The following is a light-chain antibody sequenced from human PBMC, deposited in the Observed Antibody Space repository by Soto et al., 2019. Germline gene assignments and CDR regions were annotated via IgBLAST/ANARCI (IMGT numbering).Light chain of an antibody. J-gene: IGKJ2*01. CDR1: QNVGGN. Sequence: EILLTQSPAILSVSPGERATPSCRAGQNVGGNFAWYQQKPGQAPRLLMYGASTRTIGIPARFSGSGSGTDFTLTISSLQSEDYAVYYSQQFNNWPTYTFNQGTNLEIK. CDR2: GAS. V-gene: IGKV3-15*01. CDR3: QQFNNWPTYT.